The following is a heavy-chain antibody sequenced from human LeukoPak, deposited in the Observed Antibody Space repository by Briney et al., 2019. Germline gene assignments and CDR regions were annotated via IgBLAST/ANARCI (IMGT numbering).Heavy chain of an antibody. J-gene: IGHJ4*02. CDR2: IYPGDSDT. D-gene: IGHD2-2*01. CDR3: ARRYCSSTSCYDARYYFDY. Sequence: GESLKISCKGSGYSFTSYWIGWVRQMPGNGLEWMGIIYPGDSDTRYSPSFQGQVTISADKSISTAYLQWSSLKASDTAMYYCARRYCSSTSCYDARYYFDYWGQGTLVTVSS. V-gene: IGHV5-51*01. CDR1: GYSFTSYW.